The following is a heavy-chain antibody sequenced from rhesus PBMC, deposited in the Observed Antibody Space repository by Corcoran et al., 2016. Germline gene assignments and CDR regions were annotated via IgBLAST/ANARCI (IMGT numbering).Heavy chain of an antibody. V-gene: IGHV4-65*02. Sequence: QVQLQESGPGLVKPSETLSLTCAVSGGSLSSSNWWSWIRQPPGKGLEWIGYISSSSGNNYYNPSLKSRVTISKDTSKNQFSLKLSSVTAADTAVYYCARPVDVWGPGVLVTVSS. CDR1: GGSLSSSNW. CDR2: ISSSSGNN. J-gene: IGHJ5-1*01. CDR3: ARPVDV.